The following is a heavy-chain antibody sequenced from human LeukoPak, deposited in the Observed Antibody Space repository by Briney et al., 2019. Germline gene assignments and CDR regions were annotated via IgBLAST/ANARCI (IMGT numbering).Heavy chain of an antibody. V-gene: IGHV3-30*02. CDR2: IWYDGSNK. J-gene: IGHJ4*02. D-gene: IGHD6-19*01. Sequence: SGGSLRLSCAASGFTFSSYGMHWVRQAPGKGLEWVAVIWYDGSNKYYADSVKGRFTISRDNSKNTLYLQMDNLRAEDTAVYYCAKYQRQWLPKGGFDYWGQGTLVTVSS. CDR3: AKYQRQWLPKGGFDY. CDR1: GFTFSSYG.